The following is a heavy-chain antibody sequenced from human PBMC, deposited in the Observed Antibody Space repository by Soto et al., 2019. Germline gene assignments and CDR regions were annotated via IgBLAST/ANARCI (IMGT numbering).Heavy chain of an antibody. CDR3: AVPGRGDFDF. D-gene: IGHD5-12*01. V-gene: IGHV4-4*02. CDR1: GASIGTNNW. J-gene: IGHJ4*02. CDR2: VYHSGTT. Sequence: SETLSLTCAVSGASIGTNNWWSWVRQPPGKGLEWIGEVYHSGTTNCNPSLKSRVTISIDKSKNQFSLTLTSMTAADTALYYCAVPGRGDFDFWSQGTLVTVSS.